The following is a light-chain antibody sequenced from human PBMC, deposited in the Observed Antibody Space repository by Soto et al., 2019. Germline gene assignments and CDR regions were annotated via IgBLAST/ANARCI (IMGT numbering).Light chain of an antibody. CDR3: QQYGSSPLT. CDR1: QSVSSNY. V-gene: IGKV3-20*01. J-gene: IGKJ4*01. Sequence: EIVLTQSPGILSLSPGERASLSCRASQSVSSNYLAWYQQKPGQAPRLLIYGASSRATGIPDRFSGSGSGTDFNLTVSRREPEDFAVYYWQQYGSSPLTFGGGTRVQIK. CDR2: GAS.